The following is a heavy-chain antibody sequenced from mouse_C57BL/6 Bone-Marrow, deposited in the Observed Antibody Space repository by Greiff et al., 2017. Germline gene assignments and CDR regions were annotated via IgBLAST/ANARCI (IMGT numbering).Heavy chain of an antibody. Sequence: KTTITADTSSNTAYLQLSSLTSEDTAVYYCARRQLRLRGFAYWGQGTLVTVSA. V-gene: IGHV14-2*01. CDR3: ARRQLRLRGFAY. D-gene: IGHD3-2*02. J-gene: IGHJ3*01.